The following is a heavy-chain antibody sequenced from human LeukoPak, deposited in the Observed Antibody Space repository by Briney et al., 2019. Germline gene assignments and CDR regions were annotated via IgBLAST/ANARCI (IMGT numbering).Heavy chain of an antibody. J-gene: IGHJ4*02. CDR3: AREALWFGELSGYYFDY. Sequence: GSLRLSCAASGFTFSSYWMSWVRQAPGKGLEWVANIKQDGSEKYYVDSVKGRFTISRDNAKNSLYLQMNSLRAEDTAVYYCAREALWFGELSGYYFDYWGQGTLVTVSS. CDR1: GFTFSSYW. V-gene: IGHV3-7*01. CDR2: IKQDGSEK. D-gene: IGHD3-10*01.